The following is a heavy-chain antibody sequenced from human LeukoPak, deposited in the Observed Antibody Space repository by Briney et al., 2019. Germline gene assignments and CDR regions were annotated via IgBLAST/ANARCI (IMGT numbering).Heavy chain of an antibody. V-gene: IGHV4-34*01. J-gene: IGHJ6*03. CDR3: VRGSPYGSGSYYYPRYYYYYMDV. CDR1: GGSFSGYY. CDR2: INHSGST. Sequence: PSETLSLTCAVYGGSFSGYYWSWIRQPPGKGLESIGEINHSGSTNYNPSLKSRVTISVDTSKNQFYLKLCSVTAADTAVYSCVRGSPYGSGSYYYPRYYYYYMDVWGKGTTVTVSS. D-gene: IGHD3-10*01.